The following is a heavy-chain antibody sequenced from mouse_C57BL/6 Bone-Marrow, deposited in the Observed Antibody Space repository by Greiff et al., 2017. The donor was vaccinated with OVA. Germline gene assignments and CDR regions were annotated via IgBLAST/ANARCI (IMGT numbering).Heavy chain of an antibody. J-gene: IGHJ1*03. CDR1: GFSFTSYG. CDR3: ARDYGSSPWYFDV. V-gene: IGHV2-6*03. CDR2: IWSDGST. Sequence: QVQLKESGPGLVAPSQSLSITCTVSGFSFTSYGVHWVRQPPGKGLEWLVVIWSDGSTTYNSALKSRLSISTDNSKSQVILKMNSLQTDDTAMYYCARDYGSSPWYFDVWGTGTTVTVAS. D-gene: IGHD1-1*01.